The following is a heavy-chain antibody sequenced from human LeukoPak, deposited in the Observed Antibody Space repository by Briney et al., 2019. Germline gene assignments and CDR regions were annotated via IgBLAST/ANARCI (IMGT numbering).Heavy chain of an antibody. J-gene: IGHJ4*02. CDR2: ISSSSSYI. D-gene: IGHD6-13*01. CDR3: ASPLIAAAGSHFDY. CDR1: GFNFSIYS. V-gene: IGHV3-21*01. Sequence: PGGSLRLSCAASGFNFSIYSMNWVRQAPGKGLEWVSSISSSSSYIYYADSVKGRFTISRDNAKNSLYLQMNSLRAEDTAVCYCASPLIAAAGSHFDYWGQGTLVTVSS.